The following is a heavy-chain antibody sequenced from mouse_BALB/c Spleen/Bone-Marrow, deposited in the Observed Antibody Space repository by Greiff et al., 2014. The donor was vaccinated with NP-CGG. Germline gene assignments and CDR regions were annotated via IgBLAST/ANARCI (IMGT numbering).Heavy chain of an antibody. Sequence: VQLQQSGAELVRPGTSVKVSCKASGYAFTNYLIEWVKQRPGQGLEWIGVINPGSGGTNYNEKFKGKATLTADKSSSTAYMQLSSLTSDDSAVYLCARDGDYDEGYAMDYWGQGTSVTVSS. CDR3: ARDGDYDEGYAMDY. V-gene: IGHV1-54*01. CDR2: INPGSGGT. J-gene: IGHJ4*01. CDR1: GYAFTNYL. D-gene: IGHD2-4*01.